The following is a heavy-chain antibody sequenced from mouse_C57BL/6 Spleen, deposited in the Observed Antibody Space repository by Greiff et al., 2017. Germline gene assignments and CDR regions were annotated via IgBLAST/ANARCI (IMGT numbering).Heavy chain of an antibody. D-gene: IGHD4-1*01. J-gene: IGHJ2*01. Sequence: QVQLKQPGAELVKPGASVKLSCKASGYTFTSYWMQWVKQRPGQGLEWIGEIDPSDSYTNYNQKFKGKATLTVDTSSSTAYMQLSSLTSEDSAVYYCARGELRYLDYWGQGTTLTVSS. CDR1: GYTFTSYW. CDR2: IDPSDSYT. CDR3: ARGELRYLDY. V-gene: IGHV1-50*01.